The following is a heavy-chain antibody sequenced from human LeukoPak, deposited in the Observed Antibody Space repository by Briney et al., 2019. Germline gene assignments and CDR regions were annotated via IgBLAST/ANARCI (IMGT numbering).Heavy chain of an antibody. CDR1: GYTFTNYY. D-gene: IGHD2-15*01. V-gene: IGHV1-46*01. CDR2: INPSGGST. CDR3: ARSYCSGGSCYFLDY. Sequence: ASVKVSCKASGYTFTNYYMHWVRQAPGQGLEWMGIINPSGGSTSYAQKFQGRVTMTRDTSTSTVYMELSSLRSEDTAVYYCARSYCSGGSCYFLDYWGQGTLVTVSS. J-gene: IGHJ4*02.